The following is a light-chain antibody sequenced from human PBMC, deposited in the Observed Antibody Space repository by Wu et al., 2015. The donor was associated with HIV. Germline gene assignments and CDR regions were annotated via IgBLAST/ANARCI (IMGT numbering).Light chain of an antibody. CDR2: GAS. J-gene: IGKJ1*01. V-gene: IGKV1-6*01. CDR3: LQDNTYPRT. Sequence: AIQMTQSPSSLSASVGDRVTITCRASQGIRKELGWYQQKPGQAPKLLIYGASSFAKWGPIKVQRQWSCTDFTLTINSLQPEDFATYYCLQDNTYPRTFGQGTKVEV. CDR1: QGIRKE.